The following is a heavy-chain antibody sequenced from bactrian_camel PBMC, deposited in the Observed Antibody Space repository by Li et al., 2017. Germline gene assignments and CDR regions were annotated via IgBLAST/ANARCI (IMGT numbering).Heavy chain of an antibody. Sequence: HVQLVESGGGSVQPGGSLRLSCEASGTLEYSDRPNCIGWFRQAPGKQREGVAVLLLRTAGTYYSDSVKGRFTISQDNAKNTVYLQMNSLNAEDTAMYYCAATARPCYTPTGNADEYHYWGQGTQVTVS. CDR1: GTLEYSD. CDR2: LLLRTAGT. J-gene: IGHJ4*01. D-gene: IGHD3*01. V-gene: IGHV3S63*01. CDR3: AATARPCYTPTGNADEYHY.